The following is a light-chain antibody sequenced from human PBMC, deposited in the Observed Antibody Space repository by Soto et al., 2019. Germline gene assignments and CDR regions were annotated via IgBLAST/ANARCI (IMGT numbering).Light chain of an antibody. Sequence: DIQMTQSPSTLSASVGDSVTITCRASQSITTSLSWYQQKPGKAPKVLIYGASNLQGGVPSRFSGSGSGTDFTLIISSLQPEDFAAYYCQQSYSTPFTFGPGTRVDVK. CDR3: QQSYSTPFT. CDR1: QSITTS. J-gene: IGKJ3*01. V-gene: IGKV1-39*01. CDR2: GAS.